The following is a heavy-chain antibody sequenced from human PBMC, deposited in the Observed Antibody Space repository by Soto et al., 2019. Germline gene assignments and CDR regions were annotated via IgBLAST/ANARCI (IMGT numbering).Heavy chain of an antibody. CDR3: ARESEDLTSNFDY. J-gene: IGHJ4*02. CDR1: GFTFTRYS. Sequence: PXVSLRLSCAASGFTFTRYSMNWVRQAPGKGLEWVSSISSTTNYIYYADSMKGRFTVSRDNAKNSVYLEMNSLSAEDTALYYCARESEDLTSNFDYWGQGTLVTVSS. V-gene: IGHV3-21*01. CDR2: ISSTTNYI.